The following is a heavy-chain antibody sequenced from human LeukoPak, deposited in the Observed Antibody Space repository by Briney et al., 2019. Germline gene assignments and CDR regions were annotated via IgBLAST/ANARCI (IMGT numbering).Heavy chain of an antibody. V-gene: IGHV3-48*02. CDR2: ISTGSGTI. CDR3: TRDRGFSGYGPYYFDC. Sequence: GGSLRLSCAASGFTFSNHNMNWVRQAPGKGLEWVSYISTGSGTISYADSVRGRFTISRDNAKNSLYLQMNSLRDDDMAVYYCTRDRGFSGYGPYYFDCWGQGTLVTVSS. J-gene: IGHJ4*02. CDR1: GFTFSNHN. D-gene: IGHD5-12*01.